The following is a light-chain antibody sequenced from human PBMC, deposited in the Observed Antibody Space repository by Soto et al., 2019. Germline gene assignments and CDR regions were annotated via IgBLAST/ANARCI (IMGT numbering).Light chain of an antibody. CDR2: GVT. J-gene: IGLJ1*01. V-gene: IGLV2-14*01. Sequence: QSALTQPASVSGSPGQSITISCTGTSSDVGGYHYVSWYQQLPGKAPKLMIYGVTKRPSGVSNRFSGSKSDNTASLTISGLQAEDEADYYCSAYTTRSAVFGTGTKLTVL. CDR1: SSDVGGYHY. CDR3: SAYTTRSAV.